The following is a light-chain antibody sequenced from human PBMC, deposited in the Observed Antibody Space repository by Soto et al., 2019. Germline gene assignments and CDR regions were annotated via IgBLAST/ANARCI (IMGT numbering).Light chain of an antibody. V-gene: IGLV1-51*01. J-gene: IGLJ2*01. CDR1: SSNIGNNY. CDR2: DNN. CDR3: GTWDSSLSAVV. Sequence: QAVVTQPPSVSAAPGQKVTISCSGSSSNIGNNYVSWYQQLPGTAPKFLIYDNNKRPSGIPDRFSGSKSGTSATLGITGVQTGDEADYYCGTWDSSLSAVVFGGGTQLTVL.